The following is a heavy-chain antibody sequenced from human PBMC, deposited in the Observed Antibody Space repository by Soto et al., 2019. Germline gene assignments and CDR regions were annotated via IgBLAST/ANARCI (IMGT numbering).Heavy chain of an antibody. CDR2: ISAYNGNT. Sequence: ASVKVSCKASGYTFTSSGISWVRQAPGQGLEWMGWISAYNGNTNYAQKLQGRVTMTTDTSTSTAYMELRSLRSDDTAVYYCARDRAPYCSGGSCYDWFDPWGQGTLVTVSS. J-gene: IGHJ5*02. V-gene: IGHV1-18*01. CDR3: ARDRAPYCSGGSCYDWFDP. CDR1: GYTFTSSG. D-gene: IGHD2-15*01.